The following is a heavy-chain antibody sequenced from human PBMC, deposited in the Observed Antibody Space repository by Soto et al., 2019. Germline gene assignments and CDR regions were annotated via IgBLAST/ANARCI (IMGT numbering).Heavy chain of an antibody. J-gene: IGHJ4*02. CDR2: INAGNGNT. CDR3: AREGRVATNDY. Sequence: GASVKVSCKASGYTFTSYDINWVRQAPGQRLEWMGWINAGNGNTKYSQKFQGRVTITRDTSASTAYMELSSLRSEDTAVYYCAREGRVATNDYWGQGTLVTVSS. V-gene: IGHV1-3*01. D-gene: IGHD5-12*01. CDR1: GYTFTSYD.